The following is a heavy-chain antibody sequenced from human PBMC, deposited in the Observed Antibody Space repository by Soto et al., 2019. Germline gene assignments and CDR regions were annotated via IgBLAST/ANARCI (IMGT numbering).Heavy chain of an antibody. CDR2: LIPIFGTA. Sequence: QVQLVQSGAEVKKPGSSVKISCKASGGTFSSYAISWVRQAPGPGLEWMGGLIPIFGTANYAQKFQGRVTNTAEESTGTAYMQLSSLRSEDTAVYYCARATYYDFWRGSNVPPWFDPWGQGPLVTFSP. V-gene: IGHV1-69*01. D-gene: IGHD3-3*01. J-gene: IGHJ5*02. CDR1: GGTFSSYA. CDR3: ARATYYDFWRGSNVPPWFDP.